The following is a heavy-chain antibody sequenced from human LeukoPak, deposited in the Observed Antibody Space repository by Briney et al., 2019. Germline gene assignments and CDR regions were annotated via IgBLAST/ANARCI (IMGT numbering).Heavy chain of an antibody. CDR3: ARRYCTNGVCYHDRGAFDI. CDR2: IIPIFGTA. CDR1: GGTFSNYA. Sequence: EASVKVSCKAPGGTFSNYAISWVRQASGQGLEWMGGIIPIFGTAKYAQKFQGRVTITADKSTSTAYMVLSSLRSEDTAVYYCARRYCTNGVCYHDRGAFDIWGQGTMVTVSS. V-gene: IGHV1-69*06. D-gene: IGHD2-8*01. J-gene: IGHJ3*02.